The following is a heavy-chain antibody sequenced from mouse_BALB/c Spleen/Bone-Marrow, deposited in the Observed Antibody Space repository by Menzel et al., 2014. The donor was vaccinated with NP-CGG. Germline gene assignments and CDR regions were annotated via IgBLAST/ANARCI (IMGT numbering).Heavy chain of an antibody. CDR1: GFSLTSYG. J-gene: IGHJ4*01. V-gene: IGHV2-2*02. CDR3: AGNPIRRNAMDY. Sequence: VMLVESGPGLVQPSQSLSITCTVSGFSLTSYGVHWVRQSPGKGLEWLGVIWSGGTTDYNAPFISRLSISKDNSKSQVFFKMNSLQANDTAIYYCAGNPIRRNAMDYWGQGTSVTVSS. D-gene: IGHD2-12*01. CDR2: IWSGGTT.